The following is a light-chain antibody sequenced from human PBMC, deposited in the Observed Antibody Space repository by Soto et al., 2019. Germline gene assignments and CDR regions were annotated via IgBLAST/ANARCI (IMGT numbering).Light chain of an antibody. J-gene: IGKJ2*01. CDR2: GAS. CDR3: HQYSSSPLT. V-gene: IGKV3-20*01. CDR1: QSFSSSY. Sequence: EIVLTQSPGTLSLSPGERATLSCRASQSFSSSYLAWYQQKPGQAPRLLIYGASSRATGIPDRFSGSGSGTDFTLTISRLEPEDFAVYYCHQYSSSPLTFGKGTKLEIK.